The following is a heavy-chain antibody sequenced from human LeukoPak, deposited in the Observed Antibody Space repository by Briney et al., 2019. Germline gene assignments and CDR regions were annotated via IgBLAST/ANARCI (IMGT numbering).Heavy chain of an antibody. CDR1: GGSFSGYY. V-gene: IGHV4-34*01. J-gene: IGHJ6*03. D-gene: IGHD6-19*01. CDR3: ARTAVAGTRVYYYYYMDV. Sequence: PSETLSLTCAVYGGSFSGYYWSWIRQPPGKGLEWIGEINHSGSTNYSPSLKSRVTISVDTSNNQFALKLSSVTAADAAVYYCARTAVAGTRVYYYYYMDVWGKGTTVTVSS. CDR2: INHSGST.